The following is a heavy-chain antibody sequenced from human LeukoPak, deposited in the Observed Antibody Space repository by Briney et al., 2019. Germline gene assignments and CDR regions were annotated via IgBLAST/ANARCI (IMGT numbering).Heavy chain of an antibody. Sequence: SETLSLTCAVPGGSFSGYYWSWIRQPPGKGLEWIGEINHSGSTNYNPSLKSRVTISVDTSKNQFSLKLSSVTAADTAVYYCARDQGYCSSISCYGGMDVWGQGTTVTVSS. CDR3: ARDQGYCSSISCYGGMDV. D-gene: IGHD2-2*01. J-gene: IGHJ6*02. CDR1: GGSFSGYY. V-gene: IGHV4-34*01. CDR2: INHSGST.